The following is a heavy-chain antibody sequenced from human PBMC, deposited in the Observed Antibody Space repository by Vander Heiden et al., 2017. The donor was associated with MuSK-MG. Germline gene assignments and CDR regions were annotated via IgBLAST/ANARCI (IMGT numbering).Heavy chain of an antibody. CDR2: IAPDGDEK. CDR1: GFAFSGYW. J-gene: IGHJ3*01. CDR3: ARDPNGGAFDF. Sequence: EVQLVESGGGLVQPGGSLRLSCAASGFAFSGYWMSWVRQAPGKGREWVANIAPDGDEKYYVDSVKGRCTISRDNAKNSLILQMNSLRVEDTAVYYCARDPNGGAFDFWGQGTMVSVSS. V-gene: IGHV3-7*03. D-gene: IGHD2-8*01.